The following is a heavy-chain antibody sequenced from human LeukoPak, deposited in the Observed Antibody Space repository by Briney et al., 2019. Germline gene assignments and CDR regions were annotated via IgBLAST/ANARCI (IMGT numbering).Heavy chain of an antibody. Sequence: ASVKVSCKASGYTFTGYYIHWVRQAPGQGLEWMGWINPSSGVRKYAQNFQGRVTMTRDTSISTAYMELSRLRSDDTAVYYCARIPDYGDYVGLYYWGQGTLVTVSS. V-gene: IGHV1-2*02. CDR1: GYTFTGYY. CDR3: ARIPDYGDYVGLYY. D-gene: IGHD4-17*01. J-gene: IGHJ4*02. CDR2: INPSSGVR.